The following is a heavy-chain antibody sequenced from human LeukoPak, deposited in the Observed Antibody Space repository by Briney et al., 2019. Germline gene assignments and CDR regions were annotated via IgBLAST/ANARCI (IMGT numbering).Heavy chain of an antibody. Sequence: GGSLRLSCAASGFTFSSYWMYWVRQAPGKGLEWVAMIKQDGSETYYVDSVKGRFTISRDSSKNTLYLQMNSLRPEDTAVYYCAKTAQAYTDYWGQGTLDTVSS. CDR1: GFTFSSYW. D-gene: IGHD1-14*01. V-gene: IGHV3-7*01. CDR2: IKQDGSET. J-gene: IGHJ4*02. CDR3: AKTAQAYTDY.